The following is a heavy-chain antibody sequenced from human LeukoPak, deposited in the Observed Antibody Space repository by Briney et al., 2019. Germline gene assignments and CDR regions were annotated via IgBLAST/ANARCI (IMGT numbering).Heavy chain of an antibody. D-gene: IGHD2-21*02. CDR3: ANVVVATIGWYFDL. CDR1: GDSISSDY. V-gene: IGHV4-59*01. CDR2: IYYTGST. Sequence: SETLSLTCAVSGDSISSDYWSWVRQPPGKGLEWIGYIYYTGSTNYNPSLKSRVTISVDTSKNQFSLKLSSVTAADTAVYYCANVVVATIGWYFDLWGRGTLVTVSS. J-gene: IGHJ2*01.